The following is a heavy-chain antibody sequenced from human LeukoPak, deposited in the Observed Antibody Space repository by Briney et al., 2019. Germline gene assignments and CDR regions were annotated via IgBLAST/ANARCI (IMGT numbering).Heavy chain of an antibody. J-gene: IGHJ4*02. D-gene: IGHD3-22*01. CDR3: AKDSGNSGYYYGRQFFDS. CDR2: ISAYSDDI. Sequence: ASVKVSCKASGYTFPNYSIIWVRQAPGQGLEWTGWISAYSDDIKYAQKLQGRVTLTTDTSMSTTYMELRSLRAEDTAVYYCAKDSGNSGYYYGRQFFDSWGQGTLVIVSS. V-gene: IGHV1-18*01. CDR1: GYTFPNYS.